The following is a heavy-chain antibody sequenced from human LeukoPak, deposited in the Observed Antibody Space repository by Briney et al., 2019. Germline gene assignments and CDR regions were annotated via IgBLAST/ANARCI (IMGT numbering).Heavy chain of an antibody. D-gene: IGHD6-13*01. CDR1: GGFITSSSYY. CDR3: ARRTWSSSWLRGYFDY. V-gene: IGHV4-39*07. Sequence: PSETLSLTCTISGGFITSSSYYWGWVRQPPGKGLEWIGEINHSGSTNYNPSLKSRVTISVDTSKNQFSLKLSSVTAADTAVYYCARRTWSSSWLRGYFDYWGQGTLVTVSS. J-gene: IGHJ4*02. CDR2: INHSGST.